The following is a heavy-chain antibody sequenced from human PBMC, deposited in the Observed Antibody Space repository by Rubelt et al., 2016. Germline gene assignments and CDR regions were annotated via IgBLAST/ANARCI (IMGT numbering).Heavy chain of an antibody. Sequence: QVHLVQSGAEVKKPASSVKVSCKASGGSLSNYAISWVRQAPGQGLEWMGGFIPMFSSPNYAQRFQGRVTITADESTSTVYMEMKSLRSEDTALYYCVRSADRPTDFDHWGQGTLVTVSS. V-gene: IGHV1-69*01. CDR3: VRSADRPTDFDH. CDR1: GGSLSNYA. CDR2: FIPMFSSP. J-gene: IGHJ4*02.